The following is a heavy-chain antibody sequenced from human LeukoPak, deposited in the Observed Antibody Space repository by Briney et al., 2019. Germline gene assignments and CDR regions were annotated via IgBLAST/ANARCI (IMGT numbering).Heavy chain of an antibody. J-gene: IGHJ2*01. CDR2: INPNSGGT. CDR3: ARDRSYYYDSSGYFP. CDR1: GYTFTGYY. Sequence: EASVKVSCKASGYTFTGYYMHWVRQAPGQGLEWMGWINPNSGGTNYAQKFQGRATMTRDTSISTAYMELSRLRSDDTAVYYCARDRSYYYDSSGYFPWGRGTLVTVSS. D-gene: IGHD3-22*01. V-gene: IGHV1-2*02.